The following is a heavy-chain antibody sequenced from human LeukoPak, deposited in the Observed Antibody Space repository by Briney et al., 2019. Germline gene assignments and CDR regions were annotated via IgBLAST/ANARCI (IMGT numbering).Heavy chain of an antibody. D-gene: IGHD3-16*01. Sequence: SETLSLTCIVSGGSVSSGSCYWRWLRGPPGKGLEWVGYIYYSGIHNYNASIKSRVTTSIDTSKNQFSMKMSSVTAADTAVYYCARATSNSYAQNYYYDSGTDVWGQGTTVTVSS. V-gene: IGHV4-61*01. CDR3: ARATSNSYAQNYYYDSGTDV. CDR1: GGSVSSGSCY. J-gene: IGHJ6*02. CDR2: IYYSGIH.